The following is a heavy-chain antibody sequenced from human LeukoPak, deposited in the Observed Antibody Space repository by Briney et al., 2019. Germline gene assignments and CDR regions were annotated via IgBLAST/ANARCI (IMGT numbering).Heavy chain of an antibody. D-gene: IGHD3-22*01. CDR2: IWYDGSNK. Sequence: PGGPERLFCAASGFTLSRYGMLWARQAPGKGGEWLAYIWYDGSNKYYDESVKGRFTISRDNSKNTLYLQMNSLRAEDTAVYYCAKDGDYYDSSGYPGGDYWGQGTLVTVSS. J-gene: IGHJ4*02. CDR3: AKDGDYYDSSGYPGGDY. CDR1: GFTLSRYG. V-gene: IGHV3-30*02.